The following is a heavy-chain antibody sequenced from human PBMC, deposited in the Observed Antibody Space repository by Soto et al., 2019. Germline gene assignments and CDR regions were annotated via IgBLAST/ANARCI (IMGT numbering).Heavy chain of an antibody. D-gene: IGHD2-2*02. CDR3: AKDAIPYNGRDDAFDL. V-gene: IGHV3-23*01. CDR2: IGPTEAHAP. CDR1: GYPFGDYA. J-gene: IGHJ3*01. Sequence: GGSLGLSCVASGYPFGDYAMRWVRQAPGKGLEWVSAIGPTEAHAPAYAASVKGRFTISRDNSRNILYLQMTNLRAEDTGVYYCAKDAIPYNGRDDAFDLWGQGTMVTVSS.